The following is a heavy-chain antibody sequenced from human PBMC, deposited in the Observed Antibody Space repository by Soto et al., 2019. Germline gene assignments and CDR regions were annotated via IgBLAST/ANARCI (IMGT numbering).Heavy chain of an antibody. CDR2: IYYSGST. CDR3: ARDGRDYREDGGTCDP. V-gene: IGHV4-59*01. D-gene: IGHD1-1*01. Sequence: SETLSLTCTVSGGSISSYYWSWIRQPPGKGLEWIGYIYYSGSTNYNPSLKSRVTISVDTSKNQFSLKLSSVTAADTAVYYCARDGRDYREDGGTCDPWGQGSLVTVSS. CDR1: GGSISSYY. J-gene: IGHJ5*02.